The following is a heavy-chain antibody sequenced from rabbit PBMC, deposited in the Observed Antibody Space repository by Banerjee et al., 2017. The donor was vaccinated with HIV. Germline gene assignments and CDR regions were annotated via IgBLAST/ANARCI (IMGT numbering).Heavy chain of an antibody. D-gene: IGHD4-1*01. CDR2: IAVDSSGYT. CDR1: GFTLSSYW. V-gene: IGHV1S40*01. Sequence: QSLEESGGDLVKPGASLTLTCTASGFTLSSYWMCWVRQAPGKGLEWIACIAVDSSGYTGYASWAKGRFTISKTSSTTVTLQMTSLTAADTASYFCARDLAGVIGWNFGLWGPGTLVTVS. J-gene: IGHJ6*01. CDR3: ARDLAGVIGWNFGL.